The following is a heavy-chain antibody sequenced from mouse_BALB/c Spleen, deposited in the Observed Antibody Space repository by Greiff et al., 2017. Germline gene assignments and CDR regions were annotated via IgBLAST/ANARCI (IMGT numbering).Heavy chain of an antibody. J-gene: IGHJ2*01. V-gene: IGHV5-6*01. Sequence: EVQGVESGGDLVKPGGSLKLSCAASGFTFSSYGMSWVRQTPDKRLEWVATISSGGSYTYYPDSVKGRFTISRDNAKNTLYLQMSSLKSEDTAMYYCARHGYGYDGFDYWGQGTTLTVSS. CDR2: ISSGGSYT. CDR3: ARHGYGYDGFDY. CDR1: GFTFSSYG. D-gene: IGHD2-2*01.